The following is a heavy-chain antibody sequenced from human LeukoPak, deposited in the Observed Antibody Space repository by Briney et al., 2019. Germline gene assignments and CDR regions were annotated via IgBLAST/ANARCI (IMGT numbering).Heavy chain of an antibody. CDR3: ARGGYYYVPLRYFDY. Sequence: GGSLRLSCAASGFTFSSYSMNWVRQAPGKGLEWVSYISSSSSTIYYADSVKGRFTTSRDNAKNSLYLQMNSLRAEDTAVYYCARGGYYYVPLRYFDYWGQGTLVTVSS. J-gene: IGHJ4*02. D-gene: IGHD3-10*02. CDR1: GFTFSSYS. V-gene: IGHV3-48*01. CDR2: ISSSSSTI.